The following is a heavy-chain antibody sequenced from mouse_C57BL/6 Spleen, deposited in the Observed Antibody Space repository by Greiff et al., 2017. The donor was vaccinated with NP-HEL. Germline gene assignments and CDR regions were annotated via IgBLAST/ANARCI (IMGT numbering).Heavy chain of an antibody. D-gene: IGHD1-1*01. V-gene: IGHV1-82*01. CDR1: GYAFSSSW. CDR3: ARGGDTTVVATDYAMDY. Sequence: QVQLQQSGPELVKPGASVKISCKASGYAFSSSWMNWVKQRPGKGLEWIGRIYPGDGDTNYNGKFKGKATLTADKSSSTAYMQLSSLTSEDSAVYFCARGGDTTVVATDYAMDYWGQGTSVTVSS. J-gene: IGHJ4*01. CDR2: IYPGDGDT.